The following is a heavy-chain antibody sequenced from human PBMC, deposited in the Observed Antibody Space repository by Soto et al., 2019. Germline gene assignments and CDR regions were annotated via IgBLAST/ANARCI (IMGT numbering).Heavy chain of an antibody. CDR1: GFTFGDYA. CDR3: TRASGWYRQAYYYYMDV. J-gene: IGHJ6*03. Sequence: GGSLRLSCTASGFTFGDYAMSWFRQAPGKGLEWVGFIRSKAYGGTTEYAASVKGRFTISRDDSKSIAYLQMNSLKTEDTAVYYCTRASGWYRQAYYYYMDVWGKGTTVTVSS. CDR2: IRSKAYGGTT. V-gene: IGHV3-49*03. D-gene: IGHD6-13*01.